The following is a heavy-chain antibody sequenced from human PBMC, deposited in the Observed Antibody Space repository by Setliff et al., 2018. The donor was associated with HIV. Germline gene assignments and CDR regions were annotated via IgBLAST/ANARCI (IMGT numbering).Heavy chain of an antibody. D-gene: IGHD3-10*01. CDR3: ARAHPSGGFDY. CDR1: GGSISTYY. V-gene: IGHV4-59*12. CDR2: IYYSGST. Sequence: PSETLSLTCTVSGGSISTYYWSWIRQPPGKGLEWVGYIYYSGSTNYNPSLKSRVTISVDTSKNQFSLKLSSVTAADTAVYYCARAHPSGGFDYWGQGTLVTVSS. J-gene: IGHJ4*02.